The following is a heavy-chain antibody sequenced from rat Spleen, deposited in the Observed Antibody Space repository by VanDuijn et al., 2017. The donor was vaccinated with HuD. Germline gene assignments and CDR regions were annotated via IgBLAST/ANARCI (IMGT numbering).Heavy chain of an antibody. CDR2: INSDGGST. CDR3: AKEANYGGLMDA. CDR1: GLSFSNYD. J-gene: IGHJ4*01. V-gene: IGHV5-58*01. Sequence: EVQLVESGGGLVQPGRSMKLSCAASGLSFSNYDMAWVRQAPGKGLEWVSSINSDGGSTYYPDSVKGRFTISRDNAENTVYLQMDSLTSEDTATYYCAKEANYGGLMDAWGQGASVTVSS. D-gene: IGHD1-11*01.